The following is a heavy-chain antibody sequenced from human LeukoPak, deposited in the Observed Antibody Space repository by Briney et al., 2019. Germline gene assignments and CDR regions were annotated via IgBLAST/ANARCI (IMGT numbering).Heavy chain of an antibody. CDR1: GFTFSSYE. J-gene: IGHJ5*02. CDR2: IQNDGNDK. V-gene: IGHV3-30*04. CDR3: ARAVTWIDP. Sequence: GGSLRLSCAASGFTFSSYEMNWVRQAPGKGLEWVAFIQNDGNDKYYADSVKGRFTVSRDNSKNTLDLQMNGLRAEDTAVYYCARAVTWIDPWGQGTLVTVSS.